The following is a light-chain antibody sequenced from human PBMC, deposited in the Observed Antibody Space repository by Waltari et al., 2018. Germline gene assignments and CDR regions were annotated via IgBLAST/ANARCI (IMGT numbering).Light chain of an antibody. CDR3: SSYAGYSAVV. V-gene: IGLV2-14*03. CDR1: SSDVGGYNY. CDR2: DVS. Sequence: QSALTQPASVSGSPGQSITISCTGTSSDVGGYNYVSWYQHHPGKAPKLIIYDVSRWPSGVSNRFSGSKSGNTASLTISGLQAEEDAEYYCSSYAGYSAVVFGGGTKVTVL. J-gene: IGLJ2*01.